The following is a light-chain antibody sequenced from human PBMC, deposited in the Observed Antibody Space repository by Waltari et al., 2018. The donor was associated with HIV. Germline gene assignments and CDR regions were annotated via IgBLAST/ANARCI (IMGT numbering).Light chain of an antibody. J-gene: IGKJ2*01. V-gene: IGKV3-20*01. CDR3: QQYGSSREYT. CDR1: QSVRSTY. Sequence: EIVLTQSPGTLSLSPGERVTLSCRASQSVRSTYLAWYQQKPGQAPRLLIYGASTRAPGIPDRFSGTGSGTDFTLTISRLEPEDFGVFYCQQYGSSREYTFGQGTKLEIK. CDR2: GAS.